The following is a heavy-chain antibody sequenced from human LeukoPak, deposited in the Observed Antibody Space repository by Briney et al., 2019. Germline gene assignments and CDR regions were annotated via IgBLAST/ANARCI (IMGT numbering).Heavy chain of an antibody. CDR2: ISAYNGNT. V-gene: IGHV1-18*01. CDR3: ARDLPYGSSDRTPFDY. J-gene: IGHJ4*02. CDR1: GYTFTSYG. Sequence: ASVKVSCKASGYTFTSYGISWVRQAPGQGLEWMGWISAYNGNTNHAQKFQGRVIMTTDTSTSTAYMGLRSLRSDDTAVYYCARDLPYGSSDRTPFDYWGQGTLVTVSS. D-gene: IGHD6-6*01.